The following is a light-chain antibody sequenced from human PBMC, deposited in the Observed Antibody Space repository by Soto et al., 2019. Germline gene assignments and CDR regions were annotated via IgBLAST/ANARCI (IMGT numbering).Light chain of an antibody. V-gene: IGKV1-33*01. J-gene: IGKJ4*01. CDR1: QDVIIY. Sequence: DITLTQSPSSLSASVGDRVSITCQASQDVIIYLNWYQQKPGKAPKLLISDASNLETGVPSRFTGSGSGTHFTLTINYLQPEDFATYYCQQYEDLPLTFGGGTHVE. CDR3: QQYEDLPLT. CDR2: DAS.